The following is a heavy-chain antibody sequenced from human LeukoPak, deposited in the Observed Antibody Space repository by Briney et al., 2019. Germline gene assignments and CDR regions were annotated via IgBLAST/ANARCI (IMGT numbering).Heavy chain of an antibody. D-gene: IGHD6-19*01. CDR2: ISDSSTYI. J-gene: IGHJ4*02. V-gene: IGHV3-21*01. CDR1: GFTFSTYT. Sequence: GGSLRLSCAASGFTFSTYTMNWVRQAPGKGLEWVSSISDSSTYIYYAESVKGRFPISRDNAKNSLYLRMNSLRAEDTAGYYCVRESYTTVHPTIAVAGHDYWGQGTLVTVSS. CDR3: VRESYTTVHPTIAVAGHDY.